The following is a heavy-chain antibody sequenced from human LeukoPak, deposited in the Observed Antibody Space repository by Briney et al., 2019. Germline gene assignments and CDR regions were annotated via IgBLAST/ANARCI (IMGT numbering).Heavy chain of an antibody. Sequence: SEALSLTCAVYGGSFSGYYWSWIRQPPGKGLEWIGEINHSGSTNYNPSLKSRVTISVDTSKNQFSLKLSSVTAADTAVYYCARGRIAALVYYYYMDVWGKGTTVTVSS. CDR1: GGSFSGYY. J-gene: IGHJ6*03. CDR2: INHSGST. D-gene: IGHD6-6*01. V-gene: IGHV4-34*01. CDR3: ARGRIAALVYYYYMDV.